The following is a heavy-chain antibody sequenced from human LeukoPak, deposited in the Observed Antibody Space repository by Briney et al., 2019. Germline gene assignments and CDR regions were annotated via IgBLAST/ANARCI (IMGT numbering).Heavy chain of an antibody. CDR2: ISAYNGNT. Sequence: ASVKVSCKASGYTFTSYGISWVRQAPGQGLEWMGWISAYNGNTNYAQKLQGRVTMTTDTSTSTAYMELRSLRSDDTAVYYCATTRRLLDWFDPWGQGTLVTVSS. J-gene: IGHJ5*02. CDR1: GYTFTSYG. V-gene: IGHV1-18*01. CDR3: ATTRRLLDWFDP. D-gene: IGHD2-15*01.